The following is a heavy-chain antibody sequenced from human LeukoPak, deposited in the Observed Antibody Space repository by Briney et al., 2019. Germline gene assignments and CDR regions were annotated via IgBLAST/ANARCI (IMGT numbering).Heavy chain of an antibody. D-gene: IGHD3-10*01. CDR3: ARDLGGSGSIDY. CDR2: IYHSGST. Sequence: PSETLSLTCAVSGGSISSSNWWSCVRQPPGKGLEWIGEIYHSGSTNYNPSLKSRVTISVDKSKNQFSLKLSSVTAADTAVYYCARDLGGSGSIDYWGQGTLVTVSS. V-gene: IGHV4-4*02. CDR1: GGSISSSNW. J-gene: IGHJ4*02.